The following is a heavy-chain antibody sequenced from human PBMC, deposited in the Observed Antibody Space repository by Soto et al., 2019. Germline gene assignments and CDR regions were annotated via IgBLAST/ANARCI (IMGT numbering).Heavy chain of an antibody. V-gene: IGHV4-34*01. CDR1: GGSFSGYY. J-gene: IGHJ4*02. Sequence: SETLSLTCAVYGGSFSGYYWSWIRQPPGKGLEWIGEINHSGSTNYNPSLKSRVTISVDTSKNQFSLKLSSVTAADTAVYYCARGGYCSSTSCYPFDYWGQGTLVTVSS. D-gene: IGHD2-2*01. CDR2: INHSGST. CDR3: ARGGYCSSTSCYPFDY.